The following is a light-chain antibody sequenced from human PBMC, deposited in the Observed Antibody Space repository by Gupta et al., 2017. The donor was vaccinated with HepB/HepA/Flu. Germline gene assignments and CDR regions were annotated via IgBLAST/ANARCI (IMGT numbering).Light chain of an antibody. CDR3: CSYAGSYTYV. J-gene: IGLJ1*01. Sequence: QSALTQPRSVSGSPGQSVTISCTGTSSDVGGYNYVSWYQQHPGTAPKLMIDDVSKRPSGVPDRFSGSKSGNTASLTISGLQAEDEADYYCCSYAGSYTYVFGTGTKVTVL. CDR2: DVS. V-gene: IGLV2-11*01. CDR1: SSDVGGYNY.